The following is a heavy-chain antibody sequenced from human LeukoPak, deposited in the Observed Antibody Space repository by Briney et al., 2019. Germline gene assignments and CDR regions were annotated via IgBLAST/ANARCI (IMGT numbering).Heavy chain of an antibody. V-gene: IGHV4-39*01. Sequence: PSETLSLTCTVSGGSISSSSYYWGWIRQPPGKGLEWIGSIYYSGSTYYNPSLKSRVTISVDTSQNQFSLELSSVNAADTAVYYCARHYNRDDLLDYWGQGTLVTVSS. J-gene: IGHJ4*02. D-gene: IGHD1-20*01. CDR2: IYYSGST. CDR3: ARHYNRDDLLDY. CDR1: GGSISSSSYY.